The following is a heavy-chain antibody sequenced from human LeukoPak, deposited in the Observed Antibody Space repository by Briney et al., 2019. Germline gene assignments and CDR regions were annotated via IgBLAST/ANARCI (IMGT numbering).Heavy chain of an antibody. CDR2: LNANSVNT. J-gene: IGHJ5*02. D-gene: IGHD6-19*01. CDR3: VKPISGGLAVTGDWFDP. CDR1: EFAFSFYA. Sequence: PGGSLRLSCAASEFAFSFYAMAWVRQAPGKGLEWGSTLNANSVNTYFAASVKGRFTISRDNSKNTLYLQMNSLRAEDTAVYYCVKPISGGLAVTGDWFDPWGQGTLVTVSS. V-gene: IGHV3-23*01.